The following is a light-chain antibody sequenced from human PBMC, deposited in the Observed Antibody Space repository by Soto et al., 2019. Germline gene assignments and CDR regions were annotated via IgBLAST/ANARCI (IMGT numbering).Light chain of an antibody. Sequence: HSVLTQPASVSGSPGQSITISCTGTSSDVGGYNYVSWYQQHPGKAPKLMIYDVSNRPSGVSNRFSGSKSGNTASLTISGLQAEDEADYYCSSYTSSSTLYVFGTGTTLTVL. V-gene: IGLV2-14*01. CDR1: SSDVGGYNY. J-gene: IGLJ1*01. CDR2: DVS. CDR3: SSYTSSSTLYV.